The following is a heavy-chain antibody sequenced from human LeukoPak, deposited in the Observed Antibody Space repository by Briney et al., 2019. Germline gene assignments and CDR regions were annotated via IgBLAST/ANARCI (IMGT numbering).Heavy chain of an antibody. CDR3: AREYYDILTGYYKGFDY. J-gene: IGHJ4*02. Sequence: ASVKVSCKASGYTFTGYYMHWVRQAPGQGLEWMGWINPNSGGTNYAQKFQGRVTMTRDTSISTAYMELSRLRSDDTAVYYCAREYYDILTGYYKGFDYWGQGTLVTVSS. V-gene: IGHV1-2*02. CDR2: INPNSGGT. D-gene: IGHD3-9*01. CDR1: GYTFTGYY.